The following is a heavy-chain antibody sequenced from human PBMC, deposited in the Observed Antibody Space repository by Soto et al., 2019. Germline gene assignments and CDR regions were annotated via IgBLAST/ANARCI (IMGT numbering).Heavy chain of an antibody. CDR3: ARGGRLRGIDY. J-gene: IGHJ4*02. Sequence: QVQQVDSGGGVVQPGRSLRLSCAASGFTFSSYAMHWVRQAPGKGLEWVALIWYDGSKKYYVDSVKGRFTISRDNSKNTLYLQMNSLRVEDTAVYYCARGGRLRGIDYWGQGSLVTVSS. CDR1: GFTFSSYA. D-gene: IGHD4-17*01. V-gene: IGHV3-33*01. CDR2: IWYDGSKK.